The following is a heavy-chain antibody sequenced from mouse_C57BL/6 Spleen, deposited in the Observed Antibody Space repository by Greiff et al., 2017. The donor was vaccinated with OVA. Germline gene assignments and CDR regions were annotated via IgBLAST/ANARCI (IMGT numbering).Heavy chain of an antibody. CDR2: IYPGSGNT. V-gene: IGHV1-84*01. D-gene: IGHD3-1*01. CDR3: ARSGFSRGTGYFDV. J-gene: IGHJ1*03. Sequence: VQLQLSGPELVKPGASVKISCKASGYTFTDYYINWVKQRLGQGLEWIGWIYPGSGNTKYNEKFKGKDTLTVDTSSSTAYMQLSSLTSEDSAVYFYARSGFSRGTGYFDVWGTGTTVTVSS. CDR1: GYTFTDYY.